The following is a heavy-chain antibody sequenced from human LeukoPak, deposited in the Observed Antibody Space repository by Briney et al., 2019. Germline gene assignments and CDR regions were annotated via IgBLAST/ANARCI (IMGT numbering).Heavy chain of an antibody. V-gene: IGHV3-23*01. CDR3: ARASGTYYYYGMDV. CDR1: DFTFSSYG. CDR2: ISDGGRGS. Sequence: PGGSLRLSCAASDFTFSSYGMSWVRQSPGKGLEWVSGISDGGRGSYYADSVKGRFTISRDISKKTLYLQMNSLIAEDTALYYCARASGTYYYYGMDVWGQGTTVTVSS. J-gene: IGHJ6*02. D-gene: IGHD1-26*01.